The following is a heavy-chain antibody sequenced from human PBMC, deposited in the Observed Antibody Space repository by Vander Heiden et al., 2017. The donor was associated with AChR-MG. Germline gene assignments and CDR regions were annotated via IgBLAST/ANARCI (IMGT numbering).Heavy chain of an antibody. Sequence: QVQLQESGPGLVKPSETLSLTCTVSGGSVSSGSYYWSWIRQPPGKGLEWIGYIYYSGSTNYNPSLKSRVTISVDTSKNQFSLKLSSVTAADTAVYYCARGSSSSDADYWGQGTLVTVSS. CDR3: ARGSSSSDADY. J-gene: IGHJ4*02. V-gene: IGHV4-61*01. CDR2: IYYSGST. CDR1: GGSVSSGSYY. D-gene: IGHD6-6*01.